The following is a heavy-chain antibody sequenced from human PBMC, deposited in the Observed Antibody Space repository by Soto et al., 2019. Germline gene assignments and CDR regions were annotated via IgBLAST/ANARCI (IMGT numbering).Heavy chain of an antibody. CDR3: AKGGSSSWLRDGLDI. CDR1: GFTFDNFA. Sequence: EVQLVESGGGIVQPGRSLRLSCAASGFTFDNFAMHWVRQAPGKGLEWVSSISSNSGNIGYADSVKGRFTISSDNAKNSLYLQMNSLRAEDTALYYCAKGGSSSWLRDGLDIWGQGTMVTASS. J-gene: IGHJ3*02. V-gene: IGHV3-9*01. D-gene: IGHD2-2*01. CDR2: ISSNSGNI.